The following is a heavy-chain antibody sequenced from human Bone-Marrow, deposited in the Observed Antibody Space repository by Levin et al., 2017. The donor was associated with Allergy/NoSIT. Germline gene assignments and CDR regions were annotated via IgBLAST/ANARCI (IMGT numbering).Heavy chain of an antibody. CDR1: GFTFSSYA. D-gene: IGHD5-18*01. V-gene: IGHV3-23*01. CDR3: AKDGGRWGAMVTLRPRQCDY. J-gene: IGHJ4*02. Sequence: GESLKISCAASGFTFSSYAMSWVRQAPGKGLEWVSAISGSGGSTYYADSVKGRFTISRDNSKNTLYLQMNSLRAEDTAVYYCAKDGGRWGAMVTLRPRQCDYWGQGTLVTVSS. CDR2: ISGSGGST.